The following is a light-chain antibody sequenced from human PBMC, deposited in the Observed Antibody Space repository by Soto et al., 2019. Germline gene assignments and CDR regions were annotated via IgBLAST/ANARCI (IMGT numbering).Light chain of an antibody. CDR1: QTLLHGNGYNY. CDR3: MQGLRPMYT. J-gene: IGKJ2*01. CDR2: LGS. Sequence: IALTQSPLSLPVTPGEPASISCRSSQTLLHGNGYNYLDWYLQKPGQSPQLLIYLGSNRASGVPDRFSGSGSDPDVTLKISRVEAEDVGIFYCMQGLRPMYTFGQGTKLEIK. V-gene: IGKV2-28*01.